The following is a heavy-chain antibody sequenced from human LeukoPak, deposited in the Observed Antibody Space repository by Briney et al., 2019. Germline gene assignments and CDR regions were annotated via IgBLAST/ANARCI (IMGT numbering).Heavy chain of an antibody. D-gene: IGHD1-26*01. J-gene: IGHJ4*02. V-gene: IGHV3-30*04. CDR3: ATSEGATVPIFDY. CDR2: ISYDGSNK. Sequence: QPGRSLRLSCAASGFTFSSYAMHWVRQAPGKGLEWVAVISYDGSNKYYADSVKGRFTISRDNSKNTLYLQMNSLRAEDMAVYYCATSEGATVPIFDYWGQGTLVTVSS. CDR1: GFTFSSYA.